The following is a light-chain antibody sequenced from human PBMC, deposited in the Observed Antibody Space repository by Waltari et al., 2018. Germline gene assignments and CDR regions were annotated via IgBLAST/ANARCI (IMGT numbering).Light chain of an antibody. CDR3: SSYMNSSLV. Sequence: QSALTQPASVSGSPGQSITISCTGTSSDIGGYKYVSWYQQHPGKAPKLMIYVVSTRPSGVSNRCSCSKSGSTASLTISGLQSEDEADYYCSSYMNSSLVFGAGTKVTVL. CDR1: SSDIGGYKY. V-gene: IGLV2-14*01. CDR2: VVS. J-gene: IGLJ3*02.